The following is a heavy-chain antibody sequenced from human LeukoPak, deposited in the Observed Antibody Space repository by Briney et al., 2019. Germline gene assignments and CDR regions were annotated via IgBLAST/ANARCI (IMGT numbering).Heavy chain of an antibody. CDR2: IYYSGST. Sequence: GSLRLSCEASGFSFSNAWMSWVRQVPGKGLEWIGYIYYSGSTNYNPSLKSRVTISVDTSKNQFSLKLSSVTAADTAVYYCARRNYYDSSGYFPFFDYWGQGTLVTVSS. CDR1: GFSFSNAW. D-gene: IGHD3-22*01. CDR3: ARRNYYDSSGYFPFFDY. J-gene: IGHJ4*02. V-gene: IGHV4-59*08.